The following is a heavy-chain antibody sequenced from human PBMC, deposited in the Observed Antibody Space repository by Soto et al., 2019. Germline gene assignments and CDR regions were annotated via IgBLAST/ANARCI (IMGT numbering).Heavy chain of an antibody. CDR2: IYYTGTS. CDR3: TRHAIGVVVPAAIRN. Sequence: SETLSLTCAVSGGSISSSSYYWDWIRQPPGKGLEWIGTIYYTGTSNYNPSLKSRVTISVDTSKNQFSLNLSSVTAADTAVYYCTRHAIGVVVPAAIRNWGQGSLVTVSS. CDR1: GGSISSSSYY. V-gene: IGHV4-39*01. J-gene: IGHJ4*02. D-gene: IGHD2-15*01.